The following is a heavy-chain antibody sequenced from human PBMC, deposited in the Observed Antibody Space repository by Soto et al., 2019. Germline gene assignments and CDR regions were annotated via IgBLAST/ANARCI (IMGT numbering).Heavy chain of an antibody. CDR3: AKDQWTGNYGCFVY. Sequence: VRQPPGKGLEGVSVFSAGGDSTYYADSGKGRFTISRDNSKNTLYLQMNSLRAEDSAVYYCAKDQWTGNYGCFVYWGQGTLVTVSS. J-gene: IGHJ4*01. D-gene: IGHD3-16*01. CDR2: FSAGGDST. V-gene: IGHV3-23*01.